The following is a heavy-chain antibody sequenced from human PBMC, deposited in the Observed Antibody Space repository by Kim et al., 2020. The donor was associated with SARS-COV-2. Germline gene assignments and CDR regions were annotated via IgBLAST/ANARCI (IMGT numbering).Heavy chain of an antibody. Sequence: GESLKISCKGSGYTFTNSWISWVRQVPGQGLEWMGNIDPSDSYTNYSPSFQGHVTISADKSISTAYLQWSSLKASDTAMYYCARHGARASATFVDYWGQGTLVTVSS. CDR2: IDPSDSYT. CDR1: GYTFTNSW. D-gene: IGHD1-26*01. CDR3: ARHGARASATFVDY. V-gene: IGHV5-10-1*01. J-gene: IGHJ4*02.